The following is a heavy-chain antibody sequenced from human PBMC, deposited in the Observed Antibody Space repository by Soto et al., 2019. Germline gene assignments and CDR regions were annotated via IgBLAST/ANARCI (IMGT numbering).Heavy chain of an antibody. Sequence: SETLCLTCTVSGGSISGGCYYWSWIRQHPGKGLEWIGYIYYTGSTYYNPSLKSRVTMSVDTTKNQFFLKLRSVTAADTAVYFCAREGRLHWFESWGQGTLVTVPQ. J-gene: IGHJ5*01. CDR1: GGSISGGCYY. V-gene: IGHV4-31*03. CDR3: AREGRLHWFES. CDR2: IYYTGST.